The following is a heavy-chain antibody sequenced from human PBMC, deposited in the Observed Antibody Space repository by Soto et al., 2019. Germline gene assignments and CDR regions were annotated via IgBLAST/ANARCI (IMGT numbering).Heavy chain of an antibody. CDR3: ARASGYVSGWYHDY. V-gene: IGHV1-69*13. J-gene: IGHJ4*02. CDR1: GGTFSIDA. D-gene: IGHD6-19*01. Sequence: SVKVSCKASGGTFSIDAVSCVLQAPGQGLEWMGGLIPILGTTHYAQKFQGRVTITADESTNTAYMELSSLRSDDTAVYYCARASGYVSGWYHDYWGQGTRVTVSS. CDR2: LIPILGTT.